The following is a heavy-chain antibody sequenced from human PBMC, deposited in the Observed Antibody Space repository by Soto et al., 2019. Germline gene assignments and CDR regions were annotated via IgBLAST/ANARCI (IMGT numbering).Heavy chain of an antibody. CDR3: ARFEAVAGLDY. Sequence: GESLKISCKGSGYSFSTYSIGWVRQMPGKGLEWLGNIHSGDSNARYSPSFQGQVTISVDKSISTTYLHWSSLKPSDTAMYYCARFEAVAGLDYWGQGTLVTVSS. CDR1: GYSFSTYS. CDR2: IHSGDSNA. D-gene: IGHD6-19*01. V-gene: IGHV5-51*01. J-gene: IGHJ4*02.